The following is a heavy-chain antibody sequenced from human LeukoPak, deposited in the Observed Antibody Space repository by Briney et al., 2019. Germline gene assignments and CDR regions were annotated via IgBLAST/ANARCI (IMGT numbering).Heavy chain of an antibody. CDR1: GFTFSSYA. CDR3: AKDRSVGSSTMDY. CDR2: ISYDGSKK. V-gene: IGHV3-30*18. Sequence: GGSLRLSCAAGFTFSSYAMHWVRQAPGKGLEWVAVISYDGSKKYYADSVKGRFTISRDNSKNTLHLQMNSLRTEDTALYYCAKDRSVGSSTMDYWGQGTLVTVSS. D-gene: IGHD6-13*01. J-gene: IGHJ4*02.